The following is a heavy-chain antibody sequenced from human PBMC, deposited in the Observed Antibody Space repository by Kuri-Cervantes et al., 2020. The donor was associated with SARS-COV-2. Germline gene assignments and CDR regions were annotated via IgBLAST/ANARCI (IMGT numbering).Heavy chain of an antibody. CDR3: ARDYYDNSGYGYYYYMDV. V-gene: IGHV4-59*12. CDR1: GGSISSYY. CDR2: IYYSGST. J-gene: IGHJ6*03. D-gene: IGHD3-22*01. Sequence: SETLSLTCTVSGGSISSYYWSWIRQPPGKGLEWIGYIYYSGSTNYNPSLKSRVTISVDTSKNQFSLKLSSVTAADTAVYYCARDYYDNSGYGYYYYMDVWGKGTTVTVSS.